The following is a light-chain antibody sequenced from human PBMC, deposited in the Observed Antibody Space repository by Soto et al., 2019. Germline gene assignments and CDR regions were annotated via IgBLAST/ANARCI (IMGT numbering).Light chain of an antibody. CDR1: QDICNY. CDR3: QQYDNQLT. V-gene: IGKV1-33*01. J-gene: IGKJ4*01. Sequence: DIQMTQSPSSLSASVGDRVTITCRASQDICNYLNWYQQKPGKAPKLLIYDASNLETGVPSRFSGSGSGTDFTFTISSLQPEDIATYYCQQYDNQLTFGGGTKVEIK. CDR2: DAS.